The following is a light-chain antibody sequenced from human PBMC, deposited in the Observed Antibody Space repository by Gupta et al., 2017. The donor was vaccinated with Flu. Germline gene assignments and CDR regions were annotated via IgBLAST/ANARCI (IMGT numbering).Light chain of an antibody. CDR3: QQDNNHSTT. CDR1: QNISIW. Sequence: DIQLTQSPSTLSASIGDRVTITGRARQNISIWMAWYQQKAGKAPKLLIYKASTVQSGVPSRFRGSSSGAYSTLTIDGLHPDDFAYYYCQQDNNHSTTFGLGTKVEVK. V-gene: IGKV1-5*03. CDR2: KAS. J-gene: IGKJ1*01.